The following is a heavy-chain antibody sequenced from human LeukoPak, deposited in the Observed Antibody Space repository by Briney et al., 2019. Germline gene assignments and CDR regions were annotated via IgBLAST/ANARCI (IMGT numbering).Heavy chain of an antibody. CDR1: GFAFSSST. Sequence: GGSLRLSCGASGFAFSSSTMSWVRQASGKGLEWVATINRDGTEEYYLDSVKGRFTISRDNAKNSLSLQMNSLRGEDTAVYYCTRGHYGIDIWGQGIMVTVSS. CDR2: INRDGTEE. D-gene: IGHD3-10*01. J-gene: IGHJ3*02. CDR3: TRGHYGIDI. V-gene: IGHV3-7*01.